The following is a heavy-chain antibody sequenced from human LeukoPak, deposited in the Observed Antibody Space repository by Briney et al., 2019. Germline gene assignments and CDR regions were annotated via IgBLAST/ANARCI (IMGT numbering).Heavy chain of an antibody. Sequence: GGSLRLSCAASGFTFSSYAMSWVRQAPGKGLEWVSPISDNGASSYYIDSVKGRFTISRDNSRNTLYLQMNSLRAEDTAVYYCARDSGGHDYWGQGTLVTVSS. D-gene: IGHD5-12*01. J-gene: IGHJ4*02. CDR1: GFTFSSYA. CDR3: ARDSGGHDY. CDR2: ISDNGASS. V-gene: IGHV3-23*01.